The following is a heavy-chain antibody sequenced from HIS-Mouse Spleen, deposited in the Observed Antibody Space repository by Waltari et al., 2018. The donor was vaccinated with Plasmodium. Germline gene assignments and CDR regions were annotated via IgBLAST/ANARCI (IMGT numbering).Heavy chain of an antibody. CDR1: GGSISISSSY. J-gene: IGHJ4*02. CDR2: IYYSGST. D-gene: IGHD1-26*01. V-gene: IGHV4-39*01. CDR3: ARRGGSYYYFDY. Sequence: QLQLQESGPGLVKPSETLSPPCTVSGGSISISSSYWGWIRQPPGKGLEWIGSIYYSGSTYYNPSLKSRVTISVDTSKNQFSLKLSSVTAADTAVYYCARRGGSYYYFDYWGQGTLVTVSS.